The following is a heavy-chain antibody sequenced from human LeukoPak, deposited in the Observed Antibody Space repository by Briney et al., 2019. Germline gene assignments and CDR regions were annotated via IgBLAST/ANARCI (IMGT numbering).Heavy chain of an antibody. Sequence: ASVKVSCKASGYTFTGYYMHWVRQAPGQGLEWMGLINPYSGGTNYPQKFQGRVTMTRDTSIRTAYMALSRLRSVDTAVYYCARDAPFYCSGGSCPGGEYYYYYGMDVWGQGTTVTVSS. CDR3: ARDAPFYCSGGSCPGGEYYYYYGMDV. CDR2: INPYSGGT. J-gene: IGHJ6*02. D-gene: IGHD2-15*01. V-gene: IGHV1-2*02. CDR1: GYTFTGYY.